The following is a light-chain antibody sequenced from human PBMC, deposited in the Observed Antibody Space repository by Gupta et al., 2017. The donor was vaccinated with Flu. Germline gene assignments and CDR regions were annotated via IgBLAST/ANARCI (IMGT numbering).Light chain of an antibody. CDR3: QQSYSTPQT. V-gene: IGKV1-39*01. CDR1: QSIRNH. CDR2: IVS. J-gene: IGKJ1*01. Sequence: GDRITITCRASQSIRNHLNWYQQKPGKAPKLLIYIVSSLESGVPSRFSGSGSGTDFTLTISSLQPEDFATYYCQQSYSTPQTFGQGTKVEIK.